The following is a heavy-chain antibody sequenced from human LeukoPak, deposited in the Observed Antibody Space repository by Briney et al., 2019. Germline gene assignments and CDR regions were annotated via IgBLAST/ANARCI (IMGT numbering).Heavy chain of an antibody. CDR3: ARSFRGSGSPALFDY. Sequence: SETLSLTCTVSGDSISSGDYYWSWIRQPAGKGLEWIGRIYTSGSTNYNPSLKSRVTMSVDTSKNQFSLKLSSVTAADTAVYYCARSFRGSGSPALFDYWGQGTLVTVSS. D-gene: IGHD3-10*01. CDR1: GDSISSGDYY. V-gene: IGHV4-61*02. J-gene: IGHJ4*02. CDR2: IYTSGST.